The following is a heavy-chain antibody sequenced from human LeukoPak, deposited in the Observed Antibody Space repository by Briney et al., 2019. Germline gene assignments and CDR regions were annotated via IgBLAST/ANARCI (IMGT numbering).Heavy chain of an antibody. D-gene: IGHD6-6*01. CDR2: IYYSGST. Sequence: PSETLSLTCTVSGGSISSYYWSWIRQPPGKGLEWIGYIYYSGSTNYNPSLKSRVTISVDTSKNQISLKLSSVTAADTAVYYCARTYSSSVPFDYWGQGTLVTVSS. J-gene: IGHJ4*02. CDR3: ARTYSSSVPFDY. CDR1: GGSISSYY. V-gene: IGHV4-59*01.